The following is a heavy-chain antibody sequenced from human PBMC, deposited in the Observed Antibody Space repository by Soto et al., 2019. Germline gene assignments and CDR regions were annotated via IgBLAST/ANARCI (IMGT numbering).Heavy chain of an antibody. J-gene: IGHJ4*02. CDR3: ARVRIPLIAVAGTGLGY. D-gene: IGHD6-19*01. Sequence: GASVKVSCKASGYTFTSYAMYWVRQAPGQRLEWMGWINAGNGNTKYSQKSQGRVTITRDTSASTAYMELSSLRSEDTAVYYCARVRIPLIAVAGTGLGYWGQGTLVTVSS. CDR2: INAGNGNT. CDR1: GYTFTSYA. V-gene: IGHV1-3*01.